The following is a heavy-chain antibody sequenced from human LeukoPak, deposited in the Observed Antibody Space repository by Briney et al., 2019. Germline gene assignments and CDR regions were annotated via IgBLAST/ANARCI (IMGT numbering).Heavy chain of an antibody. Sequence: GGSLRLSCEASGFTLSIYWMSWVRQAPGKGLAWVANINQDGSEKYYVDSVKGRFTISRDNAKKSLYLQMNSLRVEDTAVYYCARGFDGYYGFDIWGQGTMVTVSS. J-gene: IGHJ3*02. CDR3: ARGFDGYYGFDI. CDR2: INQDGSEK. CDR1: GFTLSIYW. D-gene: IGHD5-24*01. V-gene: IGHV3-7*05.